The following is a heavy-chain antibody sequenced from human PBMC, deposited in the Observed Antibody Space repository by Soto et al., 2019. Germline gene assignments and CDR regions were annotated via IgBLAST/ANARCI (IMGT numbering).Heavy chain of an antibody. V-gene: IGHV1-2*04. CDR3: ARGGYSYGYSTLWFAYGMAV. J-gene: IGHJ6*02. D-gene: IGHD5-18*01. Sequence: ASVKVSCKASGYTFTCYYMYWVRQAPGQGLEWMGWINPNSGGTNYAQKFQGWVTMTRDTSISTAYMELSRLRSDDTAVYYCARGGYSYGYSTLWFAYGMAVWGQGTTVTVSS. CDR2: INPNSGGT. CDR1: GYTFTCYY.